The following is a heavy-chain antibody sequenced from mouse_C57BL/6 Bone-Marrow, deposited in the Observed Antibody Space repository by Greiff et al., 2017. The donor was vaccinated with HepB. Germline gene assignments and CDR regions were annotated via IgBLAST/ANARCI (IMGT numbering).Heavy chain of an antibody. CDR3: ASFITTVVATDAMDY. V-gene: IGHV1-76*01. J-gene: IGHJ4*01. D-gene: IGHD1-1*01. CDR2: IYPGSGNT. Sequence: VQLQQSGAELVRPGASVKLSCKASGYTFTDYYINWVKQRPGQGLEWIARIYPGSGNTYYNEKFKGKATLTAEKSSSTAYMQLSSLNSEDSAVYFCASFITTVVATDAMDYWGQGTSVTVSS. CDR1: GYTFTDYY.